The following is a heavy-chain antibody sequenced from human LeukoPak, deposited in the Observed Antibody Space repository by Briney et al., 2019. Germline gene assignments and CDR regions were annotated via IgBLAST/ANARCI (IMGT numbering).Heavy chain of an antibody. Sequence: GGSLRLSCAASGFIVSSNYMSWVRQAPGKGLEWVSVIYSGGSTYYADSVKGRFTISRDNSKNTVYLQMNSLRAEDTAVYYCARSRPGVVIPTSFDYWGQGTLVTVSS. D-gene: IGHD2-2*01. J-gene: IGHJ4*02. CDR2: IYSGGST. CDR3: ARSRPGVVIPTSFDY. CDR1: GFIVSSNY. V-gene: IGHV3-53*01.